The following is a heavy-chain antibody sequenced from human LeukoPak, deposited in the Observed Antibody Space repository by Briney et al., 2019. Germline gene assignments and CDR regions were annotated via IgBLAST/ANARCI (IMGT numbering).Heavy chain of an antibody. Sequence: SETLSLTCAVYGGSFSGYYWSWIRQPPVKGLEWIGEINHSGSTNYNPSLKSRVTISVDTSKNQFSLKLSSVTAADTAVYYCARGPEWLVLYWGQGTLVTVSS. V-gene: IGHV4-34*01. D-gene: IGHD6-19*01. CDR1: GGSFSGYY. CDR2: INHSGST. CDR3: ARGPEWLVLY. J-gene: IGHJ4*02.